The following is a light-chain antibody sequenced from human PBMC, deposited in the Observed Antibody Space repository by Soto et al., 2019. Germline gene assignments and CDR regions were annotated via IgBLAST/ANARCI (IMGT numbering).Light chain of an antibody. CDR2: GAS. V-gene: IGKV3-20*01. CDR3: QQYGNSPPWT. CDR1: QSVSSDY. Sequence: EIVMTQSPGTLSLSPGERATLSCRASQSVSSDYLAWYQHKPGQAPRLLIYGASTRATGIPDMFSGSGSGADLTPPINRLEPEDFAVYYCQQYGNSPPWTFGQGTKVEIK. J-gene: IGKJ1*01.